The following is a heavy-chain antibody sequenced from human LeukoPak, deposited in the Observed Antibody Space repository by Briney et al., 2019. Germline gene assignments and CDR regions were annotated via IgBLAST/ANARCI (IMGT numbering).Heavy chain of an antibody. CDR3: ARSGVVTMVRGARDFDY. CDR2: ISAYNGNT. D-gene: IGHD3-10*01. CDR1: GGTFSSYA. J-gene: IGHJ4*02. V-gene: IGHV1-18*01. Sequence: ASVKVSCKASGGTFSSYAISWVRQAPGQGLEWMGWISAYNGNTNYAQKLQGRVTMTTDTSTSTAYMELRSLRSDDTAVYYCARSGVVTMVRGARDFDYWGQGTLVTVSS.